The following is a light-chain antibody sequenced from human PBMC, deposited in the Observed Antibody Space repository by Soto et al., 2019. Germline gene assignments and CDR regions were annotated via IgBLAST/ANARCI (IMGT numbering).Light chain of an antibody. Sequence: EIVRTQWPATRSVSPGERATLSCRASQSVSSDLAWYHQKPGQAPRLLIYGASTRATGIPDRFSGSDSGTDFTLTINRLEPEDFAVYYCQQYASSRTFGQGTKVDIK. CDR2: GAS. CDR1: QSVSSD. CDR3: QQYASSRT. V-gene: IGKV3-20*01. J-gene: IGKJ1*01.